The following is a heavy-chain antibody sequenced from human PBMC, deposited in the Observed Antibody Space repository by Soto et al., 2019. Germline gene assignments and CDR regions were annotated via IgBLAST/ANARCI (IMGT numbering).Heavy chain of an antibody. D-gene: IGHD6-19*01. Sequence: SGPTLVNPTQTLTLTCTVSGFSLSTSGMCVSWIRQPPGKALEWLARIDWDDDKYYSTSLKTRLTISKDTSKNQVVLTMTNMDPVDTATYYCARHSSPPGLNIAVADNFDYWGQGTLVTVSS. CDR3: ARHSSPPGLNIAVADNFDY. V-gene: IGHV2-70*11. CDR2: IDWDDDK. J-gene: IGHJ4*02. CDR1: GFSLSTSGMC.